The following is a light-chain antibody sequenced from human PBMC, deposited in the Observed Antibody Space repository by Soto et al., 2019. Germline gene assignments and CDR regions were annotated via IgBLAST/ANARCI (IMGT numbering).Light chain of an antibody. CDR2: YDT. CDR3: QVWDSSSDHSVV. CDR1: NIGGKS. J-gene: IGLJ2*01. V-gene: IGLV3-21*04. Sequence: SYELTQPPTVSVAPGKTATISCGGNNIGGKSVHWYQQKPGQAPVLIIYYDTSRPSGIPERFSGSNSGNTATLTISRVEAADEADYYCQVWDSSSDHSVVFGGGTKVTVL.